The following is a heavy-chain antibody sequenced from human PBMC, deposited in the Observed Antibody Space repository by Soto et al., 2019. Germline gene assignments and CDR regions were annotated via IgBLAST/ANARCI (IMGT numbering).Heavy chain of an antibody. CDR3: AKDKDRGHYYDSSGYYDY. CDR2: ISGSGGST. D-gene: IGHD3-22*01. Sequence: GGSLRLSCAASGFTFSSYAMSWVRQAPGKGLEWVSAISGSGGSTYYADSVKGRFTISRDNSKNTLYLQMNSLRAEDTAVYYCAKDKDRGHYYDSSGYYDYWGQGTLVTVSS. J-gene: IGHJ4*02. CDR1: GFTFSSYA. V-gene: IGHV3-23*01.